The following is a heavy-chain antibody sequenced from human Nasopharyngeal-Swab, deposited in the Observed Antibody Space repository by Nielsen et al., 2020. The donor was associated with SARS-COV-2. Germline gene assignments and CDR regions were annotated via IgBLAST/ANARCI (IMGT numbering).Heavy chain of an antibody. J-gene: IGHJ4*02. V-gene: IGHV3-30*10. Sequence: GESLKISCAASGFTFSSYTMHWVRQTPGKGLEWVALISYDGGNEYYTDSVKGRFTISRDNSKNTLYLQMNSLRVEDTAVYYCARDLRGDGYNSFKFDYWGQGTLVTVSS. CDR1: GFTFSSYT. CDR3: ARDLRGDGYNSFKFDY. CDR2: ISYDGGNE. D-gene: IGHD5-24*01.